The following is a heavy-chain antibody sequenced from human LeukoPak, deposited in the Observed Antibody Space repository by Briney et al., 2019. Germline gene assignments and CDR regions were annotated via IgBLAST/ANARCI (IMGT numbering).Heavy chain of an antibody. J-gene: IGHJ4*02. CDR3: ATYCSGGSCYPSPDY. D-gene: IGHD2-15*01. CDR2: VKQDGSEK. V-gene: IGHV3-7*01. Sequence: GGSLRLSCTASGFTFGDYAMSWFRQAPGKGLEWVANVKQDGSEKYYVDSVKGRFTISRDNAKNSLYLQMNSLRAEDTAVYYCATYCSGGSCYPSPDYWGQGTLVTVSS. CDR1: GFTFGDYA.